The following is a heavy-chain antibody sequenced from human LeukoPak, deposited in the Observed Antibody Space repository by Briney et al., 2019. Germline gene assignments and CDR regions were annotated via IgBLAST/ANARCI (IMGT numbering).Heavy chain of an antibody. CDR3: AREGVWFGELSDYFDY. J-gene: IGHJ4*02. Sequence: ASVKVSCKASGYTFTSYGISWVRQAPGQGLEWMGRISAYNGNTNYAQKLQGRGTMTTDTSTSTAYMEQRSLRSDDTAVYYCAREGVWFGELSDYFDYWGQGTLVTVSS. CDR2: ISAYNGNT. V-gene: IGHV1-18*01. CDR1: GYTFTSYG. D-gene: IGHD3-10*01.